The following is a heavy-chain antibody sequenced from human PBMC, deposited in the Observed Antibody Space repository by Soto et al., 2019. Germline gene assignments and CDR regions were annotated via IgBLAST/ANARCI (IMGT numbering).Heavy chain of an antibody. CDR1: GHTLTDFA. CDR2: ISAYNGNT. CDR3: AREGSSGAFDI. D-gene: IGHD6-19*01. V-gene: IGHV1-18*01. Sequence: ASVKVSCKVSGHTLTDFAIHWVRQAPGQGLEWMGWISAYNGNTNYAQKLQGRVTMTTDTSTSTAYMELRSLRSDDTAVYYCAREGSSGAFDIWGQGTMVTVSS. J-gene: IGHJ3*02.